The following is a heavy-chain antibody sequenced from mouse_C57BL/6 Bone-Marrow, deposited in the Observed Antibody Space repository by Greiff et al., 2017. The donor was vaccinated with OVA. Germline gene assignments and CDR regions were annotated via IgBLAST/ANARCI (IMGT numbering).Heavy chain of an antibody. V-gene: IGHV1-26*01. Sequence: VQLQQSGPELVKPGASVKISCKASGYTFTDYYMNWVKQSPGKSLEWIGDINPNNGGTSYNQKFKGKATLTVDKSSSTAYMALRSLTSEDSAVYYGASKVGCLGPYWYFDVWGTGTTVTVSS. J-gene: IGHJ1*03. CDR2: INPNNGGT. D-gene: IGHD4-1*01. CDR1: GYTFTDYY. CDR3: ASKVGCLGPYWYFDV.